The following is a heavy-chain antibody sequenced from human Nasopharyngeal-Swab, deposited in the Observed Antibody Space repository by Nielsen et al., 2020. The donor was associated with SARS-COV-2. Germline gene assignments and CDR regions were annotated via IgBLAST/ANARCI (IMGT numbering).Heavy chain of an antibody. CDR3: ARDVEEWLVVPSLSFDY. CDR2: ISVYNADR. J-gene: IGHJ4*02. V-gene: IGHV1-18*01. Sequence: ASVKVSCKASGYSLRSYGINWVRQAPGQGLEWMGWISVYNADRNYAEKFQGRVSMTTDTSTTTAYMELRSLRSDDTAMYYCARDVEEWLVVPSLSFDYWGQGTMVTVPS. D-gene: IGHD5-18*01. CDR1: GYSLRSYG.